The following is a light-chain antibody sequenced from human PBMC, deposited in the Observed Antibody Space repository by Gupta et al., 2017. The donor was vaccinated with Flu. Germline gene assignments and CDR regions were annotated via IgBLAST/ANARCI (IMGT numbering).Light chain of an antibody. J-gene: IGLJ1*01. V-gene: IGLV7-46*01. Sequence: QSVVTQELSMTVSPGGTVTLTCASSTGAVTSGHLPYWIQQKPGQAPRTLIFEGINKYSWTPARFSGSLVGGKAVLTPSGAQPEEEAEYYCLLSYDNTRFYVFGAGTKVSVL. CDR3: LLSYDNTRFYV. CDR2: EGI. CDR1: TGAVTSGHL.